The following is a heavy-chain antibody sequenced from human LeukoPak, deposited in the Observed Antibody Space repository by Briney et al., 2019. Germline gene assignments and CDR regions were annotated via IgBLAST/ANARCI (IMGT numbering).Heavy chain of an antibody. V-gene: IGHV3-23*01. D-gene: IGHD2-2*01. CDR2: ISGSGGST. J-gene: IGHJ6*02. CDR3: ARDPVVPAASGSYYYYGMDV. CDR1: GFTFSSYA. Sequence: PGGSLRLSCAASGFTFSSYAMSWVRQAPGKGLEWVSAISGSGGSTYYADSVKGRFTISRDNAKNSLYLQMNSLRAEDTAVYYCARDPVVPAASGSYYYYGMDVWGQGTTVTVSS.